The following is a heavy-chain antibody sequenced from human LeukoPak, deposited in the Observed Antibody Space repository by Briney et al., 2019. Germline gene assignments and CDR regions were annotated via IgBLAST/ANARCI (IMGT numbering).Heavy chain of an antibody. V-gene: IGHV4-34*01. CDR1: GGSFSGYY. J-gene: IGHJ4*02. D-gene: IGHD3-22*01. CDR3: ARRGFGDYYDSSGYYYAFDY. CDR2: INHSGST. Sequence: PSETLSLTRAVYGGSFSGYYWSWIRQPPGKGLEWIGEINHSGSTNYNPSLKSRVTISVDTSKNQFSLKLSSVTAADTAVYYCARRGFGDYYDSSGYYYAFDYWGQGTLVTVSS.